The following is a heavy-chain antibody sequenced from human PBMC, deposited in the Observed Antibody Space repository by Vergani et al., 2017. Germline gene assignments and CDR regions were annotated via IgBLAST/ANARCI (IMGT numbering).Heavy chain of an antibody. V-gene: IGHV3-23*01. CDR2: ISGSGGST. Sequence: EVQLLESGGGLVQPGGSLRLSCAASGFTFSSYAMSWVRQAPGKGLEWVSAISGSGGSTYYADSVKGRFTISRDNAKNTLYLQMNSLRAEDTAVYYCAKGESEGDYYDSSGYDYWGQGTLVTVSS. CDR3: AKGESEGDYYDSSGYDY. J-gene: IGHJ4*02. D-gene: IGHD3-22*01. CDR1: GFTFSSYA.